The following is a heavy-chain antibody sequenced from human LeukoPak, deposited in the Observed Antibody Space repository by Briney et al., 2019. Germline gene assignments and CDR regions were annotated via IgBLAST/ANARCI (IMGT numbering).Heavy chain of an antibody. CDR3: ARASMGGRAIDY. CDR2: ISSSSSYI. CDR1: GFTFSSYS. Sequence: PGGSLRLSCAASGFTFSSYSMNWVRQAPGKGLEWVSSISSSSSYIYYADSVKGRFTISRDNAKNSLYLQMNSLRAEDTAVYYCARASMGGRAIDYWGQGTLVTVSS. J-gene: IGHJ4*02. V-gene: IGHV3-21*01. D-gene: IGHD3-16*01.